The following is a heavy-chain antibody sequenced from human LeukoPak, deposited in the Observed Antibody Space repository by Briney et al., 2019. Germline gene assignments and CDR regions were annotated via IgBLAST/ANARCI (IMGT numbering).Heavy chain of an antibody. J-gene: IGHJ4*02. CDR3: ARRPLSGDYYFDY. V-gene: IGHV4-38-2*01. Sequence: SETLSLTCAVSGYSISSGYYWGWIRQPPGKGLEWIGSICHSGSTYYNPSLKSRVTISVDTSKNQFSLKLSSVTAADTAVYYCARRPLSGDYYFDYWGQGTLVTVSS. CDR1: GYSISSGYY. CDR2: ICHSGST. D-gene: IGHD3-10*01.